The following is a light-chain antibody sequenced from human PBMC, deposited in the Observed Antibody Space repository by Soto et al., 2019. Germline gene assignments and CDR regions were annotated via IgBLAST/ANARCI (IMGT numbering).Light chain of an antibody. CDR3: QQYGSSPRT. Sequence: DIVLTQSPGTLSLSPGERATLSCRASQSISSTYLTWYQQKPGQAPRLLIYGASSRATGVPDRFSSSGSGTDFTLTISRLEPEDFAVYYCQQYGSSPRTFGGGTKVEIK. J-gene: IGKJ4*01. V-gene: IGKV3-20*01. CDR2: GAS. CDR1: QSISSTY.